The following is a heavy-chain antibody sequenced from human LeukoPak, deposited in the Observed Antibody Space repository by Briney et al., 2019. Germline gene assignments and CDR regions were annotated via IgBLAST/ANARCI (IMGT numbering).Heavy chain of an antibody. CDR1: GFTFDDYA. CDR2: ISGDGGST. D-gene: IGHD1-26*01. Sequence: GGSLRLSCAASGFTFDDYAMHWVRQAPGKGLEWVSLISGDGGSTYYADSVKGRFTISKDNSKNSLYLQMNSLRTEDTALYYCAKDKSGSYAKYYYYGTDVWGQGTTVTVSS. CDR3: AKDKSGSYAKYYYYGTDV. J-gene: IGHJ6*02. V-gene: IGHV3-43*02.